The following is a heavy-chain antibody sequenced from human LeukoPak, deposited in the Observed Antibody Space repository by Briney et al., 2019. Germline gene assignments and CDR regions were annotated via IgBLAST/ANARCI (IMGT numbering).Heavy chain of an antibody. V-gene: IGHV3-64*01. CDR2: ISSNGGST. J-gene: IGHJ4*02. CDR3: AREGPRNYYFDY. CDR1: GFTFSSNA. Sequence: GGALRLSCAASGFTFSSNAMHWVRQAPGKGLEYVSAISSNGGSTYYANSVKGRFTISRDNSKNTLYLQMGSLRAEDMAVYYCAREGPRNYYFDYWGQGTLVTVSS.